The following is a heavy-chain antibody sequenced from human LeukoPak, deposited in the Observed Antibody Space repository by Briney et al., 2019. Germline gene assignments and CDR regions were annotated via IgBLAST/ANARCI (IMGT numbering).Heavy chain of an antibody. CDR3: ARDSHPYDFWSGYYMTRYYYYYYMDV. Sequence: GGSLRLSCAASGFTFSNYWMGWVRQAPGKGLEWVAVISYDGSNKYYADSVKGRFTISRDNSKNTLYLQMNSLRAEDTAVYYCARDSHPYDFWSGYYMTRYYYYYYMDVWGKGTTVTVSS. D-gene: IGHD3-3*01. J-gene: IGHJ6*03. V-gene: IGHV3-30*03. CDR2: ISYDGSNK. CDR1: GFTFSNYW.